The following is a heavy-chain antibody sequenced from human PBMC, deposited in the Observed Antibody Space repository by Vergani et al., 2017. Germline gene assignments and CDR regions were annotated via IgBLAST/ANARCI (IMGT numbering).Heavy chain of an antibody. V-gene: IGHV3-30*18. CDR1: GFTFSSYG. CDR3: AKVGKRWLQFGAGDY. CDR2: ISYDGSNK. Sequence: QVQLVESGGGVVQPGRSLRLSCAASGFTFSSYGMHWVRQAPGKGLEGVAVISYDGSNKYYADSVKGRFTISRDNSKNTLYLQMNSLRAEDTAVYYCAKVGKRWLQFGAGDYWGQGTLVTVSS. D-gene: IGHD5-24*01. J-gene: IGHJ4*02.